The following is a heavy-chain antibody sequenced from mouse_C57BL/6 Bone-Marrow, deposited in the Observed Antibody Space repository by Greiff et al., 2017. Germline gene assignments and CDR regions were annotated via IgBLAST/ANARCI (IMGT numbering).Heavy chain of an antibody. V-gene: IGHV2-2*01. D-gene: IGHD4-1*01. CDR1: GFSLTSYG. J-gene: IGHJ4*01. Sequence: VKLVESGPGLVQPSQSLSITCTVSGFSLTSYGVHWVRQSPGKGLEWLGVIWSGGSTDYNAAFISRLSISKDNSKSQVFFKMNSLQADDTAIYYCARNCPSMGRLGYYYAMDYWGQGTSVTVSS. CDR2: IWSGGST. CDR3: ARNCPSMGRLGYYYAMDY.